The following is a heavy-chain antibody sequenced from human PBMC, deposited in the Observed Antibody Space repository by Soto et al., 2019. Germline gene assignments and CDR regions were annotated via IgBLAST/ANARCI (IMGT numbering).Heavy chain of an antibody. J-gene: IGHJ4*02. Sequence: EVQLVESGGGLVQPGGSLRLSCVVSEFTFSSYWMSWVRQAPGKGLEWVAKIEKDGGEKNYLVSGRGRFTISRDNAKKSLYLEMNSLRAEDTAVYYCAGGSGWESESWGQGTLVTVSS. CDR3: AGGSGWESES. V-gene: IGHV3-7*05. D-gene: IGHD6-19*01. CDR1: EFTFSSYW. CDR2: IEKDGGEK.